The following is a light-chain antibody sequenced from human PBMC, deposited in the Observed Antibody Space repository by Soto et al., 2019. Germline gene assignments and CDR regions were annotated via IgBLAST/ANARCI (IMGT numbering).Light chain of an antibody. Sequence: QSVLAQPPSVSGAPGQRVTISCAGGSSNIGAGFEVHWYQHLPGTAPRLLIYANKNRPSGVPDRFSGSKSGTSASLATTGLQAEDEADYYCQSYDSTLNASYVFGSGTKVTVL. J-gene: IGLJ1*01. CDR3: QSYDSTLNASYV. CDR2: ANK. V-gene: IGLV1-40*01. CDR1: SSNIGAGFE.